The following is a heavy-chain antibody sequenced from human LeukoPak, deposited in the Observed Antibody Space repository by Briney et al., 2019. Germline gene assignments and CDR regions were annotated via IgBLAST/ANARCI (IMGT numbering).Heavy chain of an antibody. V-gene: IGHV3-23*01. CDR3: AKRYYYDNSGLWDS. CDR1: GFTFSSYA. CDR2: ISGSGGST. Sequence: GGSLRLSCAASGFTFSSYAMSWVRQAPGKGLEWVSAISGSGGSTYYVDSVKGRFTISRDNSKNTLYLQVSSLRAEDTAVYYCAKRYYYDNSGLWDSWGQGTLVTVSS. J-gene: IGHJ4*02. D-gene: IGHD3-22*01.